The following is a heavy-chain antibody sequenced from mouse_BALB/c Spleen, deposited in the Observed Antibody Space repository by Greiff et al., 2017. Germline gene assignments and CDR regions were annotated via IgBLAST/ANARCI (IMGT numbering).Heavy chain of an antibody. J-gene: IGHJ3*01. D-gene: IGHD1-1*01. Sequence: VQLKESGPGLVAPSQSLSITCTVSGFSLTGYGVNWVRQPPGKGLEWLGMIWGDGNTDYNSALKSRLNISKDNSKSQVFLKMNSLQTDDTARYYCARDYGSRTWFAYWGQGTLVTVSA. CDR3: ARDYGSRTWFAY. CDR1: GFSLTGYG. V-gene: IGHV2-6-7*01. CDR2: IWGDGNT.